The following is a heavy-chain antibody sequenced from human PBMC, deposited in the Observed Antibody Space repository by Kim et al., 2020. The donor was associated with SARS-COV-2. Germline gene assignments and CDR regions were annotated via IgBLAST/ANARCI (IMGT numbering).Heavy chain of an antibody. J-gene: IGHJ4*02. CDR3: ARYRSSGWYVGYFDY. V-gene: IGHV4-59*08. Sequence: SETLSLTCTVSGGSISCYYWSWIRQPPGKGLEWIGYIYYSGSTNYNPYPKSRVTISVDTSKNQFSLKLSSVTAADTAVYYCARYRSSGWYVGYFDYWGQGTLVTVSS. CDR1: GGSISCYY. CDR2: IYYSGST. D-gene: IGHD6-19*01.